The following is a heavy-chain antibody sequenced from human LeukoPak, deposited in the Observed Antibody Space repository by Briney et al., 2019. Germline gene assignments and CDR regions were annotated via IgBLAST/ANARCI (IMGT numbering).Heavy chain of an antibody. CDR3: ARDLYGDYNL. CDR1: GYTFTGYY. Sequence: GASVKVSCKASGYTFTGYYMHWLRQAARQGREWMDWINPNSGGTNYAQKFQGRVTMTRETSISAAYMELSRLISDDTAVYYCARDLYGDYNLWGQGTLVTVSS. CDR2: INPNSGGT. D-gene: IGHD4-17*01. J-gene: IGHJ4*02. V-gene: IGHV1-2*02.